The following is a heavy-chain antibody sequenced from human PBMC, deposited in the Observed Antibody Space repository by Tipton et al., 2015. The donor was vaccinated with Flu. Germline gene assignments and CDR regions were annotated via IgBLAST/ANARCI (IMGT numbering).Heavy chain of an antibody. CDR3: ARVYQLTFWVDP. V-gene: IGHV4-30-2*01. D-gene: IGHD6-6*01. J-gene: IGHJ5*02. CDR2: ISHSGRT. CDR1: GGSINSDGYS. Sequence: TLSLTCAVSGGSINSDGYSWNWIRQAPGKGLELIGLISHSGRTNYNSSLKGRATISLDTSKNQFFLKLTSMTAADTAVYFCARVYQLTFWVDPWGPGTLVTVSS.